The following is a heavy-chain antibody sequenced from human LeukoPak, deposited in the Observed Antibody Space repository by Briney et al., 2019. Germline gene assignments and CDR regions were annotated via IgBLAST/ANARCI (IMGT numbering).Heavy chain of an antibody. CDR3: ARLGWLYCSGGSCVDY. CDR2: IYYSGST. J-gene: IGHJ4*02. Sequence: PSETLSLTCTVSGGSISSYYWSWIRQPPGKGLEWIGYIYYSGSTNYNPSLKSRVTISVDTSKNQFSLKLSSVTAADTAVYYCARLGWLYCSGGSCVDYWGQGTLVTVSS. CDR1: GGSISSYY. V-gene: IGHV4-59*08. D-gene: IGHD2-15*01.